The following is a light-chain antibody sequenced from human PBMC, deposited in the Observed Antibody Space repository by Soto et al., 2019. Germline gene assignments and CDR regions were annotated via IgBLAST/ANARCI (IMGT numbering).Light chain of an antibody. Sequence: IQMTKSPSTLSASVGDRVTITCRASQSINKWVAWFQQKSGRAPKLLIYDAATLQSGVPSRFSGTGSGTDFSLTISSLQPEDVATYYCQQYNIGYTFGQGTRLDIK. CDR2: DAA. CDR1: QSINKW. V-gene: IGKV1-5*01. CDR3: QQYNIGYT. J-gene: IGKJ2*01.